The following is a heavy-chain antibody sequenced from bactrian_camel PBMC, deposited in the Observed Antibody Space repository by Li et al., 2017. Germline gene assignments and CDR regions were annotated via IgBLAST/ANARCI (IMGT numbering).Heavy chain of an antibody. Sequence: QLVESGGGLVQPGGSLRLSCAASGFAFSNWFIHWVRQVPGKGLEWLCMVNTGGDLIDYADSVKGRFTATRDNTQNTLYLQLNSLKTEDTALYYCALMSTGNLDNYWGQGTQVTVS. J-gene: IGHJ4*01. CDR1: GFAFSNWF. D-gene: IGHD5*01. CDR2: VNTGGDLI. V-gene: IGHV3S29*01. CDR3: ALMSTGNLDNY.